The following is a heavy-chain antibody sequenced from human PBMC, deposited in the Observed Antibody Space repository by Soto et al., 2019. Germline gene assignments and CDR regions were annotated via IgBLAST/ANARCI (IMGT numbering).Heavy chain of an antibody. Sequence: ASVKVSCKASGYTFTSYGISWVRQAPGQGLEWMGWISAYNGNTNYAQKLQGRVTMTTDTSTSTAYMELRSLRSDDTAVYYCARVRVGATRIGRWFDPWGQGTLVTVSS. J-gene: IGHJ5*02. CDR3: ARVRVGATRIGRWFDP. CDR2: ISAYNGNT. CDR1: GYTFTSYG. V-gene: IGHV1-18*01. D-gene: IGHD1-26*01.